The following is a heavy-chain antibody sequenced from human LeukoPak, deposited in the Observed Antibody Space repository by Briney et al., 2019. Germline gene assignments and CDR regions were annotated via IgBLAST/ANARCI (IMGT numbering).Heavy chain of an antibody. Sequence: ASVKVSCKASGGTFSSYAISWVRQAPGQGLEWMGWINTYNGNTHYAQRVLGRVTMTTDTSTSTAYMELRSLRSDDTAIYYCAREWEGADADWGQGTLVTVSS. J-gene: IGHJ4*02. CDR1: GGTFSSYA. CDR2: INTYNGNT. D-gene: IGHD1-26*01. V-gene: IGHV1-18*01. CDR3: AREWEGADAD.